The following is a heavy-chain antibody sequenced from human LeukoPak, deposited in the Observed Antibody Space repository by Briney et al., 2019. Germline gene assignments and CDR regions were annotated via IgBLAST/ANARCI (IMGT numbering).Heavy chain of an antibody. Sequence: PGGSLRLSCAASGFTFSSYWMSWVRQAPGKGLEWVANIKQDGSEKYYVDSVKGRFTISRDNAKNSLYLQMNSLRAEDTAVYYCAREGYYYGSGSPSTDPYYFDYWGQGTLVTVSS. CDR2: IKQDGSEK. CDR3: AREGYYYGSGSPSTDPYYFDY. J-gene: IGHJ4*02. D-gene: IGHD3-10*01. CDR1: GFTFSSYW. V-gene: IGHV3-7*01.